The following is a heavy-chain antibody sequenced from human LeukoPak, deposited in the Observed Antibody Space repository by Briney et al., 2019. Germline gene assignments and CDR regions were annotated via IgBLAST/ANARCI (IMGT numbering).Heavy chain of an antibody. Sequence: ASVKVSCKASGYGFTNYGISWVRQAPGEGLEWMGWISAYNGNTNYAQKVQGRVNMTTDTPTSTAYLELRSLRSDDTAVYYCARGGYYGVKKFFDYWGQGTLVTVSS. CDR2: ISAYNGNT. D-gene: IGHD4-23*01. CDR3: ARGGYYGVKKFFDY. V-gene: IGHV1-18*01. J-gene: IGHJ4*02. CDR1: GYGFTNYG.